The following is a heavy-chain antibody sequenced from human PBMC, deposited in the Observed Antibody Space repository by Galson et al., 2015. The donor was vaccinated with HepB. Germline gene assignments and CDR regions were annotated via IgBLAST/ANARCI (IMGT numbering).Heavy chain of an antibody. J-gene: IGHJ4*02. V-gene: IGHV2-70*11. D-gene: IGHD3-22*01. CDR3: ARNYYYDSSGYFALGY. CDR2: IDWDDDK. Sequence: PALVKPTQTLTLTCTFSGFSLSTSGMCVSWIRQPPGKALEWLARIDWDDDKYYSTSLKTRLTISKDTSKNQVVLTMTNMDPVDTATYYCARNYYYDSSGYFALGYWGQGTLVTVSS. CDR1: GFSLSTSGMC.